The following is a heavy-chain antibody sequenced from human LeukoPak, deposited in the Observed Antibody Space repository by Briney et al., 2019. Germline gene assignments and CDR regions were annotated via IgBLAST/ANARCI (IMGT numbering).Heavy chain of an antibody. CDR2: INHSGST. Sequence: SETLFLTCAVYGGSFSGYYWSWIRQPPGKGLEWIGEINHSGSTNYNPSLKSRVTISVDTSKNQFSLKLSSVTAADTAVYYCARERVLYYDILTGYRNDAFDIWGQGTMVTVSS. CDR1: GGSFSGYY. CDR3: ARERVLYYDILTGYRNDAFDI. V-gene: IGHV4-34*01. D-gene: IGHD3-9*01. J-gene: IGHJ3*02.